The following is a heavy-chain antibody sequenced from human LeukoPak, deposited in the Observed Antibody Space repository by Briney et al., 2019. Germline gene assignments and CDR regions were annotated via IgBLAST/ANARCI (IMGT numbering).Heavy chain of an antibody. CDR3: GTEPRYQLLYNWFDP. CDR2: INPNSGGT. D-gene: IGHD2-2*01. V-gene: IGHV1-2*02. CDR1: GYTFTGYY. J-gene: IGHJ5*02. Sequence: ASVKVSCKASGYTFTGYYMHWVRQAPGQGREWMGWINPNSGGTNYAQKFQGRVTMTRDTSISTAYMALSRLRSDDTAVYYCGTEPRYQLLYNWFDPCGQGTLVTVSS.